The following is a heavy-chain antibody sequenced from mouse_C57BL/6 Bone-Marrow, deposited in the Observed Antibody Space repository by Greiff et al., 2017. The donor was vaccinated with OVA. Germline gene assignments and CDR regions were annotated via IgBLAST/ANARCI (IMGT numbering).Heavy chain of an antibody. CDR3: TKGNYAMDY. Sequence: EVQLQQSGAELVRPGASVKLSCTASGFNFTDDYMHWVKQRPEQGLEWIGWIDPENGDTEYASKFQGKATITADTSSNTAYLQLSSLTSEDTAVYYCTKGNYAMDYWGQGTSVTVSS. J-gene: IGHJ4*01. V-gene: IGHV14-4*01. CDR1: GFNFTDDY. CDR2: IDPENGDT.